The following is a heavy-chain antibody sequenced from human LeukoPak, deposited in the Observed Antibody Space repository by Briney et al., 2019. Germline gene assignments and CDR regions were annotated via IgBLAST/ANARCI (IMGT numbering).Heavy chain of an antibody. V-gene: IGHV1-2*06. Sequence: VSSVKVSCKSSGYTFTGYYMHWVRQAPGQGLEWMGRINPNSGGTNYAQKFQGRVTMTRDTSISTAYMELSRLRSDDTAVYYCAMYSSSWYGRYYFDYWGQGTLVTVSS. CDR1: GYTFTGYY. D-gene: IGHD6-13*01. J-gene: IGHJ4*02. CDR2: INPNSGGT. CDR3: AMYSSSWYGRYYFDY.